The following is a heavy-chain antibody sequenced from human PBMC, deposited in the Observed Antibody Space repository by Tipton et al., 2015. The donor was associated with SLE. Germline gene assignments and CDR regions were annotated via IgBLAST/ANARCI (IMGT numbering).Heavy chain of an antibody. V-gene: IGHV3-7*01. Sequence: GSLRLSCVASGFDFSIFWMSWVRQAPGKGLEWVANINSDGSEENYMESMKGRFTISRDNPKNSLYLQMDSLRAGDTAVYYCVRGSVVVADFDFWGQGTLVTVSS. CDR1: GFDFSIFW. CDR3: VRGSVVVADFDF. CDR2: INSDGSEE. D-gene: IGHD2-21*01. J-gene: IGHJ4*02.